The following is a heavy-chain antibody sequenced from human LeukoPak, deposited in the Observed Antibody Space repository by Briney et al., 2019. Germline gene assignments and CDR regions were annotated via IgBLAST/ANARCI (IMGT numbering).Heavy chain of an antibody. D-gene: IGHD3-3*01. V-gene: IGHV3-9*01. J-gene: IGHJ5*02. CDR1: GFTFDDYA. CDR3: AKDTGYSITIFGVNH. CDR2: ISWNSGSI. Sequence: GGSLRLSCAASGFTFDDYAMHWVRQAPGKGLEWVSGISWNSGSIGYADSVKGRFTISGDNAKNSLYLQMNSLRAEDTALYYCAKDTGYSITIFGVNHWGQGTLVTVSS.